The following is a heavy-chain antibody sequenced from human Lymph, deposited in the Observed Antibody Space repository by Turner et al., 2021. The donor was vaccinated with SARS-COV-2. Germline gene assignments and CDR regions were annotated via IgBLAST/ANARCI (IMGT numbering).Heavy chain of an antibody. Sequence: QVQLVASGGGVVQPGRSLRLSCAASVFTFSSYAMHWVRQAPGKGLEWVAFILYDGSDKYYADSVKGRFTFSRDNSKNTLYLQMNSLRAEDTAVYYCARDRDSSGWVDYWGQGTLVTVSS. D-gene: IGHD3-22*01. CDR1: VFTFSSYA. V-gene: IGHV3-30*04. CDR3: ARDRDSSGWVDY. CDR2: ILYDGSDK. J-gene: IGHJ4*02.